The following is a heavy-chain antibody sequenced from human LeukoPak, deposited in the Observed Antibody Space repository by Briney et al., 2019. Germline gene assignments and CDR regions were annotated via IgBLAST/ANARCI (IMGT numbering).Heavy chain of an antibody. CDR1: GGSISSSNW. D-gene: IGHD7-27*01. CDR3: ARDHWGSREFDY. Sequence: SGTLSLTCAVSGGSISSSNWWSWVRQPPGKGLEWIGSIYYSGSTYYNPSLKSRVTISVDTSKNQFSLKLSSVTAADTAVYYCARDHWGSREFDYWGQGTLVTVSS. J-gene: IGHJ4*02. V-gene: IGHV4-4*02. CDR2: IYYSGST.